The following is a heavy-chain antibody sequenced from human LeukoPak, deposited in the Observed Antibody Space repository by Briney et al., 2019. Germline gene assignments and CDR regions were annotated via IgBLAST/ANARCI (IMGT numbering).Heavy chain of an antibody. CDR2: LNPSAATT. V-gene: IGHV1-46*01. CDR1: GYTFTNYY. J-gene: IGHJ3*02. Sequence: ASVKVSCKASGYTFTNYYIHWLRQAPGQGLGWMGILNPSAATTTYAQNFQGRVTMTRDTSTSTVYMELSSLRFEDTAVYYCAREGGGDRGRAFDIWGQGTMVTVSS. D-gene: IGHD2-21*02. CDR3: AREGGGDRGRAFDI.